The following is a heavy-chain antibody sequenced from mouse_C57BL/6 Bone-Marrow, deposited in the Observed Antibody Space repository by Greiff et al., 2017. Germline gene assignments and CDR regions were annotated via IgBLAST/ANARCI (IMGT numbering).Heavy chain of an antibody. CDR3: APFYSNYVGFAY. J-gene: IGHJ3*01. CDR2: IHPSDSDT. CDR1: GYTFTSYW. V-gene: IGHV1-74*01. Sequence: QVQLQQPGAELVKPGASVKVSCKASGYTFTSYWMHWVKQRPGQGLEWIGRIHPSDSDTNYNQKFKGKATLTVYKSSSTAYMQLSSLTSEDSAVYYCAPFYSNYVGFAYWGQGTLVTVSA. D-gene: IGHD2-5*01.